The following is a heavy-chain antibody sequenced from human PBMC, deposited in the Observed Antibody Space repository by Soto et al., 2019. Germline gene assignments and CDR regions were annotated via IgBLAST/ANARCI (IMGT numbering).Heavy chain of an antibody. CDR2: LNSDGGTT. D-gene: IGHD4-17*01. Sequence: GGSLRLSCADPGFTFNKYWMHWFRQAPGNGLAWVSRLNSDGGTTDYADSVKGRFTISRDNAKNSVYLQMNSLRVEDTAIYYCASEYGDHLKFFDYWGPGTLVTVSS. J-gene: IGHJ4*02. CDR3: ASEYGDHLKFFDY. CDR1: GFTFNKYW. V-gene: IGHV3-74*01.